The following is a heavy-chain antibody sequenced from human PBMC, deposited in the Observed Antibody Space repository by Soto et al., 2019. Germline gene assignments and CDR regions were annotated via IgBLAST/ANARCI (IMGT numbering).Heavy chain of an antibody. V-gene: IGHV3-11*03. CDR2: IYSSHGT. J-gene: IGHJ6*02. D-gene: IGHD2-15*01. Sequence: GGSLRLSCAASGFTVSSNYMSWVRQAPGKGLEWVYIIYSSHGTNYADSVKGRITISRDNAKNSLHLQMHSLRAEDTAVYYCARSGGTCYSAGCYYYAMDVWGQGTTVTVSS. CDR1: GFTVSSNY. CDR3: ARSGGTCYSAGCYYYAMDV.